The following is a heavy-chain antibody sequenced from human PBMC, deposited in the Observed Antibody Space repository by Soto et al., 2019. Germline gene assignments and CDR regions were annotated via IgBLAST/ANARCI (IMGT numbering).Heavy chain of an antibody. CDR1: GFSIISSSYY. CDR3: ARHFYSGYEKYFQH. J-gene: IGHJ1*01. Sequence: PSETLSLTCTVSGFSIISSSYYWGWIRQPPGKGLEWIGSIYYSGSTYYNPSLKSRVTISVDTSKNQFSLKLSSVTAADTAVYYCARHFYSGYEKYFQHWGQGTLVTVSS. D-gene: IGHD5-12*01. CDR2: IYYSGST. V-gene: IGHV4-39*01.